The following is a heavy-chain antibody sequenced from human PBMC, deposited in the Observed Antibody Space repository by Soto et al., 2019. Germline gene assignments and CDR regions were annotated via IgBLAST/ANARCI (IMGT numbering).Heavy chain of an antibody. Sequence: EVQPVESGGTLVQPGGSLRLSCAASRFTFSSYSMNWVRQAPGKGLEWVSYISNGGNTIYYADSVKGRFTISRDNAKNSLYLRMNSLRDEDTAVYYCARGNYYDRSGYRYYFDYWGQGTLVTVSS. V-gene: IGHV3-48*02. CDR2: ISNGGNTI. CDR1: RFTFSSYS. J-gene: IGHJ4*02. D-gene: IGHD3-22*01. CDR3: ARGNYYDRSGYRYYFDY.